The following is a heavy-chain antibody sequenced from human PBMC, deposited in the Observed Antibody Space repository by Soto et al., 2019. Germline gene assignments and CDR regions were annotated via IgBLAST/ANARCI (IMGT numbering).Heavy chain of an antibody. D-gene: IGHD3-10*01. J-gene: IGHJ6*02. Sequence: QVQLVQSGTEVKRPGASVSVSCNHSGSTFTTYDINWVRQSDGQVLEYMGWMNTSTGHTGYAQKFQGRVKMTKNIATNTAYMELSNLRAEYTAVYHCVIWTMRGDPSGAMDVWGQGTTVNVSS. CDR3: VIWTMRGDPSGAMDV. V-gene: IGHV1-8*01. CDR2: MNTSTGHT. CDR1: GSTFTTYD.